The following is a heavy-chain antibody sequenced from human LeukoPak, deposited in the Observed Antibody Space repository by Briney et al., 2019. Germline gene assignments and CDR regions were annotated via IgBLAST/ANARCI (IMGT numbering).Heavy chain of an antibody. J-gene: IGHJ4*02. CDR2: MNPNSGNT. CDR1: GYTFTSYD. D-gene: IGHD5-12*01. V-gene: IGHV1-8*03. Sequence: ASVKVSCKASGYTFTSYDINWVRQATGQGLELMGWMNPNSGNTGYAQKFQGRVTITRNTSISTAYMELRSQRSEDTAVYYCARGGVVDIVAFDYWGQGTLVTVSS. CDR3: ARGGVVDIVAFDY.